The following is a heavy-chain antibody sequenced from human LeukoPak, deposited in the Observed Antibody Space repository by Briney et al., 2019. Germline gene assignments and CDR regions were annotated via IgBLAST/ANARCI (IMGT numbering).Heavy chain of an antibody. CDR3: ARTRGTHISMAYLDS. CDR1: GYTFTGYY. D-gene: IGHD2/OR15-2a*01. Sequence: ASVKVSCKASGYTFTGYYMHWVRQAPGQGLEWMGWINPNSGGTNYAQKFQGRVTMTRVTSITTAYMELSSLRSDDTAVYYCARTRGTHISMAYLDSWGQGTLVTVSS. V-gene: IGHV1-2*02. CDR2: INPNSGGT. J-gene: IGHJ4*02.